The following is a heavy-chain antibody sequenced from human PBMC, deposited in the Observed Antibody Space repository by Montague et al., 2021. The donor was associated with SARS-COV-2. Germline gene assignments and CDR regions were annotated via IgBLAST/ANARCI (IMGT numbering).Heavy chain of an antibody. CDR2: IYYRLDT. J-gene: IGHJ4*02. D-gene: IGHD1-26*01. Sequence: SETLSLTCTVSGGSINNIICIWIRQRPGTGLEWIGNIYYRLDTXXXPSVESRVTMSVDKSRTQFSLKLTSVTAADAAVYYCWRTVTEGSGDSWGQGTLVTVSS. CDR1: GGSINNII. V-gene: IGHV4-59*12. CDR3: WRTVTEGSGDS.